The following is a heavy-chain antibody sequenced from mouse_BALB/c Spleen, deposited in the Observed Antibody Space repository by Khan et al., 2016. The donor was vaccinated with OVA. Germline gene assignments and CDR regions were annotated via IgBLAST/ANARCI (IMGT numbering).Heavy chain of an antibody. D-gene: IGHD1-1*01. CDR1: GYTFTSYW. J-gene: IGHJ2*02. CDR2: IYPGDGNT. Sequence: QVQLKQSGTELARPGASVKLSCKASGYTFTSYWMQWVKQRPGQGLEWIGAIYPGDGNTRYTQKFKGKATLTVEKSSSTAYMQLSSLASEDSAVFVCVRGGITTGCFDYWGQGTSLTVSS. V-gene: IGHV1-87*01. CDR3: VRGGITTGCFDY.